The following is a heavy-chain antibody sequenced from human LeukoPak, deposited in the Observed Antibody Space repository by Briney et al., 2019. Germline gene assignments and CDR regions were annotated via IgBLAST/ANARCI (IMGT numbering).Heavy chain of an antibody. D-gene: IGHD1-14*01. CDR2: INPNSGGT. CDR3: ARDSGSGEFDY. Sequence: VASVKVSCKASGYTFTGYYMHWARQAPGQGLEWMGWINPNSGGTNYAQKFQGRVTMTRDTSISTAYMELSRLRSDDTAVYYCARDSGSGEFDYWGQGTLVTVSS. CDR1: GYTFTGYY. J-gene: IGHJ4*02. V-gene: IGHV1-2*02.